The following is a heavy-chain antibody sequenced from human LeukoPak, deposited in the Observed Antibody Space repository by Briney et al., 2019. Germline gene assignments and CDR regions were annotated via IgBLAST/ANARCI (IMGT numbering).Heavy chain of an antibody. J-gene: IGHJ4*02. CDR3: ARDLDYYDSSGDDY. Sequence: PSETLSLTCAVYGGSFSGYYWSWIRQPPGKGLEWIGEINHSGSTNYNPSLKSRVTISIDTSKNQFSLKLSSVTAADTAVYYCARDLDYYDSSGDDYWGQGTLVTVSS. V-gene: IGHV4-34*01. CDR2: INHSGST. D-gene: IGHD3-22*01. CDR1: GGSFSGYY.